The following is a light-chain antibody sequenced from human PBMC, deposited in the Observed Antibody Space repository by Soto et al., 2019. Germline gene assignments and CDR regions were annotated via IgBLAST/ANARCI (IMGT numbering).Light chain of an antibody. V-gene: IGLV2-23*01. Sequence: HSVLTQPASVSGSPGQSITISCTGTSSDVGSYNLVSWYQQHPGKAPKLMIYEGSKRPSGVSNRFSGSKSGNTASLTISGLQAEDEADYYCCSYAGSSLVFGGGTKLTVL. CDR1: SSDVGSYNL. J-gene: IGLJ2*01. CDR3: CSYAGSSLV. CDR2: EGS.